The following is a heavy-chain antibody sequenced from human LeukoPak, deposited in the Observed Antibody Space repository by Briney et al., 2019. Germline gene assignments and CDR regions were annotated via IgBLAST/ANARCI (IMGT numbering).Heavy chain of an antibody. D-gene: IGHD6-13*01. V-gene: IGHV3-7*05. J-gene: IGHJ3*02. Sequence: GSLRLSCAASGFTFSNFWMSWVRQPPGKGLEWVANIKHDGSERYYVDSVKGRFSISRDNAKNSVSLQMNSLRAEDTAIYYCARGPGRVAAPATGSFDMWGQGTMVTVSS. CDR1: GFTFSNFW. CDR3: ARGPGRVAAPATGSFDM. CDR2: IKHDGSER.